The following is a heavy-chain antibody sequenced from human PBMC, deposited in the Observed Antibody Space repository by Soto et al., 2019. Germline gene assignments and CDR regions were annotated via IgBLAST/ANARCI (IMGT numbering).Heavy chain of an antibody. D-gene: IGHD2-15*01. CDR1: GYTFGKYG. V-gene: IGHV1-18*01. Sequence: QVQLVQSGTEVKNPGASVKVYCKASGYTFGKYGISWVRQAPGLGLELVGRISVYHGNTVPAQKFRGRVNMTPDTATSTTYMALGRLKSDDTAIYYCAKDCSAARCFLDIWGQGNLVTVAS. J-gene: IGHJ1*01. CDR3: AKDCSAARCFLDI. CDR2: ISVYHGNT.